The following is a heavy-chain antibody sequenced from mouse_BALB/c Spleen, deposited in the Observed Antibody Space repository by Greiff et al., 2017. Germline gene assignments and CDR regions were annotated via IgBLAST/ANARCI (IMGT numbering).Heavy chain of an antibody. CDR1: GFTFSDSY. V-gene: IGHV7-1*02. CDR2: SRNKANDNKT. CDR3: ARAIYFDY. J-gene: IGHJ2*01. Sequence: EVKLVESGGGLVQPGGSVRFSCATSGFTFSDSYMEWVRQPPGKRLEWIAASRNKANDNKTEYSASVKGLLIVSRDTSTSLLYLQMNALRAEDSAIYYCARAIYFDYWGQGTTLTVSS.